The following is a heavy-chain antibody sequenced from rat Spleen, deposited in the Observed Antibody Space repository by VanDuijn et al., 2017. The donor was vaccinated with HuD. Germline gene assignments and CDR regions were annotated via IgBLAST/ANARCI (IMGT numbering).Heavy chain of an antibody. CDR3: VRQDTSGYSNWFAY. J-gene: IGHJ3*01. V-gene: IGHV5-25*01. CDR1: GFTFSNYG. CDR2: ISYDGDTT. Sequence: EVQLVESGGGLVQPGRSMKLSCAASGFTFSNYGLAWVRQAPKKGLEWVAYISYDGDTTYYRDSVKGRFTISRDNAKSTLYFLIDSLRSEDTATYYCVRQDTSGYSNWFAYWGQGTLVTVSS. D-gene: IGHD4-3*01.